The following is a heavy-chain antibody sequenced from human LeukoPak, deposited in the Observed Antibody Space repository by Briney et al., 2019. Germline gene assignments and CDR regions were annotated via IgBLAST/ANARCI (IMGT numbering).Heavy chain of an antibody. J-gene: IGHJ6*02. CDR2: ISSSGSTI. CDR1: GFTFSDYY. CDR3: AGARYYYYGMDV. V-gene: IGHV3-11*01. Sequence: GWSLRLSCAASGFTFSDYYMSWIRQAPGKGLEWVSYISSSGSTIYYADSVKGRFTISRDNAKNSLYLQMNSLRAEDTAVYYCAGARYYYYGMDVWGQGTTVTVSS.